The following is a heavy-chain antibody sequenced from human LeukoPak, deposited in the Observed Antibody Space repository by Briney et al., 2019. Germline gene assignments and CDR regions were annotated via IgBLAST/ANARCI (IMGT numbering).Heavy chain of an antibody. D-gene: IGHD5-12*01. J-gene: IGHJ4*02. CDR1: GGSISSYY. Sequence: TSETLSLTCTVSGGSISSYYWSWIRQPTGKGLEWIGYIYYSGSTNYNPSLKSRVTISVDTSKNQFSLKLSSVTAADTAVYHCARHTYSGYDPFDYWGQGTLVTVSS. CDR2: IYYSGST. V-gene: IGHV4-59*08. CDR3: ARHTYSGYDPFDY.